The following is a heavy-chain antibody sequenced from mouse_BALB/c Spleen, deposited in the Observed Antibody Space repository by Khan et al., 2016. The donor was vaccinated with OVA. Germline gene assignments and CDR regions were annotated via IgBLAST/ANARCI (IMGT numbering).Heavy chain of an antibody. CDR1: GYSITRGYF. Sequence: EVQLQESGPGLVKPSQSLSLTCSVTGYSITRGYFWNWIRQFPGNNLEWLGYIRYDGDSNYNPSLKNRISITRDTSKNQFFLKLNSVPPEDTATYYCARGGSSGPAWFAYWGQGTLVTVSA. CDR3: ARGGSSGPAWFAY. J-gene: IGHJ3*01. D-gene: IGHD3-1*01. CDR2: IRYDGDS. V-gene: IGHV3-6*02.